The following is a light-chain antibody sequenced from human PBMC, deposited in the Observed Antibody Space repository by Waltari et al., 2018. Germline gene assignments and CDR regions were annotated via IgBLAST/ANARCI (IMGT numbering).Light chain of an antibody. CDR2: YDD. CDR3: AAWDDSLSGPV. Sequence: QSVLTQPPSVSEAPRQRVTISCSGSSSNIGNNAVHWYQQPPGKAPKLLIYYDDLLPSGVSDRFSGSKSGTSASLAISGLQSEDEADYYCAAWDDSLSGPVFGGGTKLTVL. J-gene: IGLJ3*02. V-gene: IGLV1-36*01. CDR1: SSNIGNNA.